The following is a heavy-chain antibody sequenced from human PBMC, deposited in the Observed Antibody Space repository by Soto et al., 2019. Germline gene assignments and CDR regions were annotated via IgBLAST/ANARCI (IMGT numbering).Heavy chain of an antibody. CDR1: SGSISSYY. CDR2: IYYSGST. D-gene: IGHD6-6*01. Sequence: SETLSLTCTVSSGSISSYYWNWIRQPPGKGLEWIGYIYYSGSTNYNPSLKSRVTISVDTSKNQFSLKLSSVTAADTAVYYCARIVAIYSSSSPFHYWGQGTLATVSS. CDR3: ARIVAIYSSSSPFHY. V-gene: IGHV4-59*01. J-gene: IGHJ4*02.